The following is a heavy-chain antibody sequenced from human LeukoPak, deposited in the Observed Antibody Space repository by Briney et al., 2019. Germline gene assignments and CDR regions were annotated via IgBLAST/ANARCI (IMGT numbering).Heavy chain of an antibody. CDR3: ARVLVGFTPDY. Sequence: GASVKVSCKASGYTFTSYTVNWVRQAPGQGLEWMGWISAYNGNTNYAQKLQGRVTMTTDTSTSTAYMELRSLRSDDTAVYYCARVLVGFTPDYWGQGTLVTVSS. D-gene: IGHD6-6*01. CDR2: ISAYNGNT. CDR1: GYTFTSYT. J-gene: IGHJ4*02. V-gene: IGHV1-18*01.